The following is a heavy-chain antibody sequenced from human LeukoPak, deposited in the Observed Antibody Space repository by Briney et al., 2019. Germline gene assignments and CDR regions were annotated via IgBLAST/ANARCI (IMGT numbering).Heavy chain of an antibody. D-gene: IGHD3-22*01. Sequence: PGGSLRLSCAASGFTVSRNYMTWVRQAPGKGLEWVPVVYSNNSTYYADSVKGRFTISRDSSNNTLYLQMNSLRVEDTAIYYCARGINMMIVAPGYWGQGTLVTVSS. V-gene: IGHV3-53*01. CDR3: ARGINMMIVAPGY. CDR2: VYSNNST. J-gene: IGHJ4*02. CDR1: GFTVSRNY.